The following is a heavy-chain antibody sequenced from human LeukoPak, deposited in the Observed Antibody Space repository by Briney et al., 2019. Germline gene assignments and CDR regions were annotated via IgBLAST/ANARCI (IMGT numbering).Heavy chain of an antibody. CDR3: ARSDGYGLVGI. J-gene: IGHJ3*02. Sequence: SETLSLTCTVSSGSISTSNYYWGWVRQPPGKALEWIGNIFYSGSTYYSPSLKSRVTISLDTSRNQFSLKLNSVTAADTAVYYCARSDGYGLVGIWGQGTMVTVSS. CDR2: IFYSGST. V-gene: IGHV4-39*07. D-gene: IGHD3-10*01. CDR1: SGSISTSNYY.